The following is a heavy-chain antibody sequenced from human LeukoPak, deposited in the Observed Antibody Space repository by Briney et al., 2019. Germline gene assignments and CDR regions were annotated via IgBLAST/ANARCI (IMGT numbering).Heavy chain of an antibody. CDR1: GFTFSSYS. Sequence: GGSLRLSCAASGFTFSSYSMNWVRQAPGKGLEWVSSISSSSSYIYYADSVKGRFTISRDNAKNSLYLQMNSLRAEDTAVYYCARELWFGGRGGFDCWGQGTLVTVSS. D-gene: IGHD3-10*01. V-gene: IGHV3-21*01. J-gene: IGHJ4*02. CDR2: ISSSSSYI. CDR3: ARELWFGGRGGFDC.